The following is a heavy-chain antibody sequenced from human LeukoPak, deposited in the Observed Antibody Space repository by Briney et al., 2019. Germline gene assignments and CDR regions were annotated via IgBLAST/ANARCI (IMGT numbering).Heavy chain of an antibody. Sequence: GGSLRLSCAASGFTFSSYWMHWVRQAPGKGLVWVSRISSDGSTTTYADSVKGRFTLSRDNAKNTLYLHMNSLRAEDTAVYYCVRDQRYCSSTSCPFDYWGQGTLVTVPS. CDR3: VRDQRYCSSTSCPFDY. J-gene: IGHJ4*02. CDR2: ISSDGSTT. V-gene: IGHV3-74*01. D-gene: IGHD2-2*01. CDR1: GFTFSSYW.